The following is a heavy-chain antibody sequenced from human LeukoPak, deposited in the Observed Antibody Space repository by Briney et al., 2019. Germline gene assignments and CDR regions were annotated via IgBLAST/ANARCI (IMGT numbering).Heavy chain of an antibody. CDR2: IIPIFGTA. CDR1: GGTFSSYA. J-gene: IGHJ4*02. D-gene: IGHD3-3*01. V-gene: IGHV1-69*05. Sequence: SVKVSCKASGGTFSSYAISWVRQAPGQGLEWMGRIIPIFGTANYAQKFQGRVTITTDESTSTAYMELSSLRSEDKAVYYCARQVWSGYYTFDYWGQGTLVTVSS. CDR3: ARQVWSGYYTFDY.